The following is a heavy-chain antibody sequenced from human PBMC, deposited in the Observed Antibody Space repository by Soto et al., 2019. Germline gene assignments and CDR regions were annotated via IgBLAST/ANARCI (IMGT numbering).Heavy chain of an antibody. Sequence: QDHLVQSGTEVKEPGASVKVSCKASASTFTGYTINWVRQAPGQGLEWVGGMSTFNGNTKYAGNFEVRGTMTTKPSTTTAYMELMSLTFGDTAVYFGARGTVTSGRWFGPWGQGTLVSVSS. D-gene: IGHD4-17*01. V-gene: IGHV1-18*04. CDR2: MSTFNGNT. CDR3: ARGTVTSGRWFGP. J-gene: IGHJ5*02. CDR1: ASTFTGYT.